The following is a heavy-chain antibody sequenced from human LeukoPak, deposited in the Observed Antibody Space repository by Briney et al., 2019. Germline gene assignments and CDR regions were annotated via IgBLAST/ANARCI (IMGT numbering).Heavy chain of an antibody. CDR1: GFIFSRYG. Sequence: PGGTLRLSCAASGFIFSRYGMSWVRQAPGKGLEWVGFIRSKTFGGIPDYAASVKGRFTISRDDSTSIAYLQMNSLKTEDTAVYYCTRIDGYSVGVNYWGQGTLITVSS. J-gene: IGHJ4*02. CDR2: IRSKTFGGIP. D-gene: IGHD3-10*01. V-gene: IGHV3-49*04. CDR3: TRIDGYSVGVNY.